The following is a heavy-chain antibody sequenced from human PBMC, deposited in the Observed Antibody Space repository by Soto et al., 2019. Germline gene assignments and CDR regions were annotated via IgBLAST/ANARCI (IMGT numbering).Heavy chain of an antibody. J-gene: IGHJ5*02. CDR1: GGSFSSYY. D-gene: IGHD1-1*01. Sequence: PSETLSLTCAVYGGSFSSYYWNWIRQPPGKGLEWIGEIIHSEITKYHPSLKSRLTMSVDMSKKQFSLTLRSVTAADTAMYYCVRDGTKNLRDWFDPWGQGILVTVSS. V-gene: IGHV4-34*12. CDR3: VRDGTKNLRDWFDP. CDR2: IIHSEIT.